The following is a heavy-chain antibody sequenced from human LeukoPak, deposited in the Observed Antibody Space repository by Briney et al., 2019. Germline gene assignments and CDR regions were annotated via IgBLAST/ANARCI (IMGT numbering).Heavy chain of an antibody. CDR1: GGSISSYY. CDR3: ARPYYYGSGSSENFDY. D-gene: IGHD3-10*01. Sequence: SETLSLTCTVSGGSISSYYWSWIRQPPGKGLEWIGYIYYSGSTNYNPSLKSRVTISVDTSKNQFSLKLSSVTAADTAVYYCARPYYYGSGSSENFDYWGQGTLVTVSS. CDR2: IYYSGST. J-gene: IGHJ4*02. V-gene: IGHV4-59*01.